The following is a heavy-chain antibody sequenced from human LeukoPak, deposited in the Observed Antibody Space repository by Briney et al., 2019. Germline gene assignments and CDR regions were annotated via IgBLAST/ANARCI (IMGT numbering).Heavy chain of an antibody. D-gene: IGHD6-19*01. CDR3: ARDVGKSSGWSYYYYYMDV. J-gene: IGHJ6*03. Sequence: SSETLSLTCTVSGGSISSGGYYWSWTRQPPGKGLEWIGYIYHSGSTYYNPSLKSRVTISVDRSKNQFSLKLSSVTAADTAVYYCARDVGKSSGWSYYYYYMDVWGKGTTVTVSS. CDR1: GGSISSGGYY. V-gene: IGHV4-30-2*01. CDR2: IYHSGST.